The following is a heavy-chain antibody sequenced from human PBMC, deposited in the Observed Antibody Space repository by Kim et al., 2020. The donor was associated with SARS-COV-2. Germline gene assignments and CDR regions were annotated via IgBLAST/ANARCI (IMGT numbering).Heavy chain of an antibody. D-gene: IGHD1-7*01. CDR3: ARLGLGTTYPYYYYAMDV. J-gene: IGHJ6*02. Sequence: ASVKVSCKASGYTFTNYAMHWVRQAPGQRLEWMGWINAGNGNTKYSQKFQGRVTITRDTSASTAYMELSSLRSEDTAVYYCARLGLGTTYPYYYYAMDVWGQGTTVTVSS. V-gene: IGHV1-3*01. CDR1: GYTFTNYA. CDR2: INAGNGNT.